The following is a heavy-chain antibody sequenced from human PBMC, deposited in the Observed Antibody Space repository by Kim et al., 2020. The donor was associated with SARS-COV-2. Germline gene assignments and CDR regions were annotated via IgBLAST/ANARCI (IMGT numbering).Heavy chain of an antibody. Sequence: RTHYHPALQGRVTISVDASKNHFPLKLSSVTAADPAVYYCARGQLVSDYWGQGTLVTVSS. CDR3: ARGQLVSDY. CDR2: RT. V-gene: IGHV4-34*01. J-gene: IGHJ4*02. D-gene: IGHD6-13*01.